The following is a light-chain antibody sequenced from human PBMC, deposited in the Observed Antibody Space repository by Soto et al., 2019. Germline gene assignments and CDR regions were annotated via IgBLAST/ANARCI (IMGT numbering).Light chain of an antibody. CDR1: QSVSSN. CDR3: QQNNNWPWT. CDR2: GAS. J-gene: IGKJ1*01. Sequence: EMVMTQSPATLSVSPGERATLSCRASQSVSSNLAWYQQTPGQAPRLLIYGASTRATGIPARFSGSGSGTEFTLTISSLQSEDFAVYYCQQNNNWPWTFGQGTKVEIK. V-gene: IGKV3-15*01.